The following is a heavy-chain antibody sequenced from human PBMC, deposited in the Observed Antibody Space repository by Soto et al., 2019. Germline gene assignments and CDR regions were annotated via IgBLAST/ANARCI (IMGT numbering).Heavy chain of an antibody. CDR2: INHGGST. Sequence: ESLTLTCTVYGVSFGDYYWSWIRQPPGKGLEWNGVINHGGSTNYNASLKIRVTISVDTTNNQFSLKQSSVTAADTTVYYCGRIYHDTSGHQNGGAFDIWGQGTMVTVSS. J-gene: IGHJ3*02. V-gene: IGHV4-34*01. D-gene: IGHD3-22*01. CDR3: GRIYHDTSGHQNGGAFDI. CDR1: GVSFGDYY.